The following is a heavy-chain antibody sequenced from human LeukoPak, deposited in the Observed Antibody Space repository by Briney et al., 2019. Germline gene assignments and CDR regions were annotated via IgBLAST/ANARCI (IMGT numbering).Heavy chain of an antibody. Sequence: GGSLRLSCAASGFTFSSYAMSWVRQAPGKGLEWVSAISGSGGSTYYADSVKGRFTISRDNSKNTLYLQMNSLRAEDTAVYYCAKGGLDSGYPSDKVSYYFDYWGQGTLVTVSS. D-gene: IGHD5-12*01. CDR1: GFTFSSYA. CDR3: AKGGLDSGYPSDKVSYYFDY. V-gene: IGHV3-23*01. CDR2: ISGSGGST. J-gene: IGHJ4*02.